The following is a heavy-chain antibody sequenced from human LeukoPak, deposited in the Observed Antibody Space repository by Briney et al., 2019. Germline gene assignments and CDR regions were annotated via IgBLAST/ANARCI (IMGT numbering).Heavy chain of an antibody. V-gene: IGHV3-23*01. CDR3: ARDFDGYVAGY. CDR1: GFTFSSYA. D-gene: IGHD5-24*01. CDR2: ISGSGGST. Sequence: PGGSLRLSCAASGFTFSSYAMSWVRQAPGKGLEWVSAISGSGGSTYYADSVKGRFTISRDNAKNSLYLQMNSLRAEDTAVYYCARDFDGYVAGYWGQGTLVTVSS. J-gene: IGHJ4*02.